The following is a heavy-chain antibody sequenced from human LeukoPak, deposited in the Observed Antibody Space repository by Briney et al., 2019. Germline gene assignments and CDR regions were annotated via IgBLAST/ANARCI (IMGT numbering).Heavy chain of an antibody. CDR1: GFTFSSYE. J-gene: IGHJ4*02. Sequence: PGGSLRLSCAASGFTFSSYEMICVRQAPGKGLEWVSYISSSGTTIYYADSVKGRFTISRDNAKNSLYLQMSSLRAEDTAVYYCARKLAHYFDYWGQGTLVTVSS. CDR2: ISSSGTTI. V-gene: IGHV3-48*03. D-gene: IGHD4-23*01. CDR3: ARKLAHYFDY.